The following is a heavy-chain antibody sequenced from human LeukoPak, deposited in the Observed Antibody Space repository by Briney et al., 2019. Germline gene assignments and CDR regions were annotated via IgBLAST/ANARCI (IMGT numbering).Heavy chain of an antibody. CDR1: GGTFISYA. D-gene: IGHD6-13*01. Sequence: SVKVSCKASGGTFISYAISWVRQAPGQGLEWMGRIIPILGIANYAQKFRGRVTITADKSTSTAYMELSSLRSEDTAVYYCARDSPLKSYSAHLGYWGQGTLVTVSS. V-gene: IGHV1-69*04. CDR2: IIPILGIA. CDR3: ARDSPLKSYSAHLGY. J-gene: IGHJ4*02.